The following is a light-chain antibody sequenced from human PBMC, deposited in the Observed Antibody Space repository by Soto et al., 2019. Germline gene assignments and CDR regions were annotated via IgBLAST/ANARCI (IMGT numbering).Light chain of an antibody. CDR2: EGS. V-gene: IGLV2-23*01. CDR1: STDVGSYNL. J-gene: IGLJ1*01. Sequence: QSALTQPASVSGSPGQSITISCTGTSTDVGSYNLVSWYQQHPGKAPKLMIYEGSKRPSGVSNRFSGSKSGNTASLTISGFQAEDEADYYCCSYAGSSTPYVFGPGTKVTVL. CDR3: CSYAGSSTPYV.